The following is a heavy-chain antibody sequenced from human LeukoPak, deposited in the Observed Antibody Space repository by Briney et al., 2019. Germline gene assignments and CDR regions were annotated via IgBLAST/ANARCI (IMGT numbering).Heavy chain of an antibody. Sequence: GGSLRLSCAASGFTFSSYAMSWVRQAPGKGLEWVSAISGSGGSTYYADSVKGRFTISRDNSKNTLYLQVNSLRAEDTAVYYCAKDLWEFGDYYYYMDVWGKGTTVTVSS. D-gene: IGHD1-26*01. CDR3: AKDLWEFGDYYYYMDV. J-gene: IGHJ6*03. CDR2: ISGSGGST. V-gene: IGHV3-23*01. CDR1: GFTFSSYA.